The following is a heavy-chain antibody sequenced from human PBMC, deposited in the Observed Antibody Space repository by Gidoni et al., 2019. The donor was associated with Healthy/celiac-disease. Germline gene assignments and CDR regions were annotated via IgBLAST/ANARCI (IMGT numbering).Heavy chain of an antibody. CDR1: GFTFSSYS. V-gene: IGHV3-21*01. J-gene: IGHJ3*02. D-gene: IGHD2-2*01. CDR2: ISSSSSYI. Sequence: EVQLVESGGGLVKPGGSLRLSCAASGFTFSSYSMNWVRQAPGKGLEWVSSISSSSSYIYYADSVKGRFTISRDNAKNSLYLQMNSLRAEDTAVYYCARAVEALDAFDIWGQGTMVTVSS. CDR3: ARAVEALDAFDI.